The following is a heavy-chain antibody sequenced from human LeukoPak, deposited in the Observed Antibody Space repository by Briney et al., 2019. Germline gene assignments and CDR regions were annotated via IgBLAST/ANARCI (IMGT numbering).Heavy chain of an antibody. V-gene: IGHV4-39*07. Sequence: PSETLSLTCTVSGGSISSSSYYWGWIRQPPGKGLEWIGSIYYSGSTYYNPSLKSRVTISVDTSKNQFSLKLSSVTAADTAVYYCAREGVAVLELPDAFDIWGQGTMVTVSS. J-gene: IGHJ3*02. CDR2: IYYSGST. D-gene: IGHD1-7*01. CDR3: AREGVAVLELPDAFDI. CDR1: GGSISSSSYY.